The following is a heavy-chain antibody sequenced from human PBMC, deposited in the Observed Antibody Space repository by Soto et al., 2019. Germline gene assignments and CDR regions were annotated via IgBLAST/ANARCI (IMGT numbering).Heavy chain of an antibody. CDR1: GFTFSGSA. Sequence: PGGSLRLSCAASGFTFSGSAMHWVRQASGKGLEWVGRIRSKANSYATAYAASVKGRFTISRDDSKNTAYLQMNSLKTEDTAVYYCTRHARLDYYYYGMDVWGQGTTVTVSS. J-gene: IGHJ6*02. V-gene: IGHV3-73*01. CDR2: IRSKANSYAT. CDR3: TRHARLDYYYYGMDV. D-gene: IGHD3-9*01.